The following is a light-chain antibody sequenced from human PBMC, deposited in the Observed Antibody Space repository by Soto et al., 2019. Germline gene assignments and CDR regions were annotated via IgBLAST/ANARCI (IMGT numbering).Light chain of an antibody. CDR2: NNN. V-gene: IGLV1-47*01. J-gene: IGLJ3*02. Sequence: QSVLTQPPSASGTPGQRVTISCSGSSSNIGSNYVYWYHQLPGTAPKLLIYNNNQRPSGVPDRFSGSKSGTSASLAISGLRSEDEADYYCAAWDDNLSGWVFGGGTKLTV. CDR1: SSNIGSNY. CDR3: AAWDDNLSGWV.